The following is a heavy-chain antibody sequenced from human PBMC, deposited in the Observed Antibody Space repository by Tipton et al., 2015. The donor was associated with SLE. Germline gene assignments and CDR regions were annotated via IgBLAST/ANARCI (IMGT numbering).Heavy chain of an antibody. CDR2: VTRSSNI. V-gene: IGHV3-69-1*02. CDR3: AREEANCGGDCFLE. Sequence: SLRLSCAASGFTFSNYNIHWVRQAPGKGLEWVSLVTRSSNIFYADSLKGRFTVSRDNAKNSLYLQMNNLRAEDTAVYYCAREEANCGGDCFLEWGQGTLVTVSS. D-gene: IGHD2-21*01. J-gene: IGHJ4*02. CDR1: GFTFSNYN.